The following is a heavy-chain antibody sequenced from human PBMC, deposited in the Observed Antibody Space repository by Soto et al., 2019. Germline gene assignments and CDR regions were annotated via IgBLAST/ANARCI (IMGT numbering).Heavy chain of an antibody. Sequence: EVQLVESGGGLVKPGGSLRLSCEASGFAFSPYTMHWVRQAPRKGLEWVSSISSGSTYIKYAESVKGRFTISRDNAKKSLYLQMNSLTAEDTAVYFCAKEASYYYELFYYWGQGTLVTVSS. CDR3: AKEASYYYELFYY. V-gene: IGHV3-21*01. D-gene: IGHD3-22*01. J-gene: IGHJ4*02. CDR2: ISSGSTYI. CDR1: GFAFSPYT.